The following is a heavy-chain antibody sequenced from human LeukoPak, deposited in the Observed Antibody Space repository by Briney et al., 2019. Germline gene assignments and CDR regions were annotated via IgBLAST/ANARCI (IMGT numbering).Heavy chain of an antibody. V-gene: IGHV3-21*01. Sequence: PGGSLRLSCAASGFTFSSYSMNWVRQAPGKGLEWVSSISSSSSYIYYADSVKGRFTISRDNAKNSLYLQINSLRAEDTAVYYCARRWLYDSSGYYWDYNWFDPWGQGTLVTVSS. J-gene: IGHJ5*02. CDR2: ISSSSSYI. D-gene: IGHD3-22*01. CDR3: ARRWLYDSSGYYWDYNWFDP. CDR1: GFTFSSYS.